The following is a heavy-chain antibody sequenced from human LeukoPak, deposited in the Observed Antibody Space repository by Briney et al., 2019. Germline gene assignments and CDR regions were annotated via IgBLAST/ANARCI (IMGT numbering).Heavy chain of an antibody. Sequence: QPGRSLRLSCAASGFTFSSYGMHWVRQAPGKGLEWVAVISYDGSNKYYADSVKGRFTISRDNSKNTLYLQMNSLRAEDTAVYYCARGGRYCSSTSCYSWFDPWGQGTLVTVSS. CDR3: ARGGRYCSSTSCYSWFDP. V-gene: IGHV3-30*03. D-gene: IGHD2-2*01. CDR2: ISYDGSNK. J-gene: IGHJ5*02. CDR1: GFTFSSYG.